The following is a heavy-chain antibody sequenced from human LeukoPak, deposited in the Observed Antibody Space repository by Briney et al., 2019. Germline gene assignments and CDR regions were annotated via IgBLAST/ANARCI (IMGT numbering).Heavy chain of an antibody. CDR3: ARDSYWLGGSIGAFDI. Sequence: GGSLRLSCAASGFSFTTSTMNWVRQAPGKGLEWVSCISSSSSYIYYADSVKGRFTISRDNAKNSLSLQMNSLRAEDTAIYYCARDSYWLGGSIGAFDIWGQGTMVTVSS. CDR1: GFSFTTST. J-gene: IGHJ3*02. D-gene: IGHD3-10*01. V-gene: IGHV3-21*06. CDR2: ISSSSSYI.